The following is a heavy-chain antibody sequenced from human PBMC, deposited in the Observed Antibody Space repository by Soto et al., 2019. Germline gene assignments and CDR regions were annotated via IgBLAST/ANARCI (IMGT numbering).Heavy chain of an antibody. CDR1: GYTFTSYG. CDR2: INAGNGNT. V-gene: IGHV1-18*01. J-gene: IGHJ4*02. Sequence: ASVKVSCKASGYTFTSYGISWVRQAPGQGLEWMGWINAGNGNTKYSQKFQGRVTMSRDTSASTAYMELSSLTSEDTAVYYCARDCPFFDYWGQGTLVTVSS. CDR3: ARDCPFFDY.